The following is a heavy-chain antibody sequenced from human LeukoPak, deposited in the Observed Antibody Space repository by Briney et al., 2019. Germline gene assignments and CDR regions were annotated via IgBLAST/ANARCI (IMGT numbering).Heavy chain of an antibody. V-gene: IGHV4-59*02. J-gene: IGHJ3*02. CDR2: IYYSGST. CDR3: ARDGRDDAFDI. CDR1: GFTVSSNY. Sequence: GSLRLSCAASGFTVSSNYMSWIRQPPGKGLEWIGYIYYSGSTNYNPSLKSRVTISVDTSKNQFSLKLSSVTAADTAVYYCARDGRDDAFDIWGQGTMVTVSS.